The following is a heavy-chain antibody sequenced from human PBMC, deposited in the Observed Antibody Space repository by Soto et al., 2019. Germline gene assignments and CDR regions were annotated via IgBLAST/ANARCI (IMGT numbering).Heavy chain of an antibody. J-gene: IGHJ4*02. D-gene: IGHD3-22*01. CDR1: GFTFSSYS. V-gene: IGHV3-48*02. CDR3: ARGHSSGHLFGY. Sequence: EVQLVESGGGLVQPGGSLRLSCAASGFTFSSYSMNWVRQAPGKGLEWVSYISSSSSTIYHADSVKGRFTISRDNAKNSLYLQMNSLRDEDTAVYYCARGHSSGHLFGYWGQGTLVTVSS. CDR2: ISSSSSTI.